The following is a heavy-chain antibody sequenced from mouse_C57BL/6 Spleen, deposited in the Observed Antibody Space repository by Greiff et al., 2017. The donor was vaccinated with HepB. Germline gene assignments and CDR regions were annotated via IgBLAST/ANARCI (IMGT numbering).Heavy chain of an antibody. D-gene: IGHD2-1*01. V-gene: IGHV2-2*01. CDR1: GFSLTSYG. J-gene: IGHJ4*01. CDR3: SRGGNYVSYYYAMDY. CDR2: IWSGGST. Sequence: VKLMESGPGLVQPSQSLSITCTVSGFSLTSYGVHWVRQSPGKGLEWLGVIWSGGSTDYNAAFISRLSISKDNSKSQVFFKMNSLQADDTAIYYCSRGGNYVSYYYAMDYWGQGTSVTVSS.